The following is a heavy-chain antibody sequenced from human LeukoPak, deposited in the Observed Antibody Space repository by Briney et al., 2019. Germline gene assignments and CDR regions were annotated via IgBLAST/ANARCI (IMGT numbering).Heavy chain of an antibody. V-gene: IGHV3-53*01. CDR2: IYSGGST. CDR3: AKDAGTTAKLPDY. Sequence: GGSLRLSCAASGFTVSSNYMSWVRQAPGKGLEWVSVIYSGGSTYYADSVKGRFTISRDNAKNTLYLQMNSLRAEDTAVYYCAKDAGTTAKLPDYWGQGTLVTVSS. CDR1: GFTVSSNY. D-gene: IGHD4-17*01. J-gene: IGHJ4*02.